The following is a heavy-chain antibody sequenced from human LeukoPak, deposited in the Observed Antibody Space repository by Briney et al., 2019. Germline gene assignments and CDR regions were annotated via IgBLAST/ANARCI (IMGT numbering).Heavy chain of an antibody. CDR1: GFTFSSYA. D-gene: IGHD1-26*01. V-gene: IGHV3-23*01. J-gene: IGHJ6*02. CDR3: AKDREPGHNDMDV. Sequence: AGGSLRLSCEASGFTFSSYAMSWVRQAPGKGLEWVATIGTVGDTYHADSVKGRFTISRDDSKNTLYLQMNSLRAEDTALYYCAKDREPGHNDMDVWGQGTTVTVSS. CDR2: IGTVGDT.